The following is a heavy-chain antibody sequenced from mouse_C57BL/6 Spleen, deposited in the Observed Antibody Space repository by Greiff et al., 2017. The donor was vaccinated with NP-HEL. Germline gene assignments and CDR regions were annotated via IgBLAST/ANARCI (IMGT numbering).Heavy chain of an antibody. CDR1: GYTFTSYW. J-gene: IGHJ3*01. CDR2: IHPSDSDT. Sequence: QVHVKQPGAELVKPGASVKVSCKASGYTFTSYWMHWVKQRPGQGLEWIGRIHPSDSDTNYNQKFKGKATLTVDKSSSTAYMQLSSLTSEDSAVYYCATQTAQAWFAYWGQGTLVTVSA. V-gene: IGHV1-74*01. CDR3: ATQTAQAWFAY. D-gene: IGHD3-2*02.